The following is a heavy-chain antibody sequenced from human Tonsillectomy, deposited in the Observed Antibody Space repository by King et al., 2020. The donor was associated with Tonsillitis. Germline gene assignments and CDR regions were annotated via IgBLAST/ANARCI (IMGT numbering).Heavy chain of an antibody. CDR3: ARDASYDNSRRNYFDF. D-gene: IGHD6-13*01. V-gene: IGHV3-30-3*01. CDR2: ISSDGNSE. Sequence: VQLVESGGGVVQPGRSLRLSCGASGFTFRSYVIHWVRQAPGKGLEWVTAISSDGNSEYYADSVKGRFRISRDNSNNTVYLQMNSLRVEDSAVYYCARDASYDNSRRNYFDFWGQGTLVTVSS. J-gene: IGHJ4*02. CDR1: GFTFRSYV.